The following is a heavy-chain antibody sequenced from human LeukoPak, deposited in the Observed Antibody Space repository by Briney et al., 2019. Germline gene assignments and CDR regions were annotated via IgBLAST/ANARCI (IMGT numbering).Heavy chain of an antibody. V-gene: IGHV1-69*13. J-gene: IGHJ3*02. CDR2: IIPIFGTA. D-gene: IGHD5-12*01. CDR3: ARVATISSNAFDI. CDR1: GYTFTGYY. Sequence: SVRVSCKASGYTFTGYYMHWVRQAPGQGLEWMGGIIPIFGTANYAQKFQGRVTITADESTSTAYMELSSLRSEDTAVYYCARVATISSNAFDIWGQGTMVTVSS.